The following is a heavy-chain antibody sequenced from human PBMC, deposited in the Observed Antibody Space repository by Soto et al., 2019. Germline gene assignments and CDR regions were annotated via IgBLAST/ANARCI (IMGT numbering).Heavy chain of an antibody. CDR3: TTRPEPAAPPGDYYYYGMDV. J-gene: IGHJ6*02. D-gene: IGHD2-2*01. CDR2: IKSKTDGGTT. V-gene: IGHV3-15*07. CDR1: GFTFSNAW. Sequence: GGSLRLSCAASGFTFSNAWMNWVRQAPGKGLEWVGRIKSKTDGGTTDYAAPVKGRFTISRDDSKNTLYLQMNSLKTEDTAVYYCTTRPEPAAPPGDYYYYGMDVWGQGTTVTVSS.